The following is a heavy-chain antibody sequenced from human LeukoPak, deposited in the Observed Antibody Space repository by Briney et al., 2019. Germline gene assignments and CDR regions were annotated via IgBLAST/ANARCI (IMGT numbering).Heavy chain of an antibody. D-gene: IGHD3-10*01. CDR3: ARENLVTMVRGVVDL. CDR2: VYYSGGT. CDR1: GGSISSYY. Sequence: PSETLSLTCTVSGGSISSYYWSWIRQPPGKGLEWIGYVYYSGGTNYNPSLKSRVTISVDTSKNQFSLKLSSVTAADTAVYYCARENLVTMVRGVVDLWGRGTLVSVSS. J-gene: IGHJ2*01. V-gene: IGHV4-59*01.